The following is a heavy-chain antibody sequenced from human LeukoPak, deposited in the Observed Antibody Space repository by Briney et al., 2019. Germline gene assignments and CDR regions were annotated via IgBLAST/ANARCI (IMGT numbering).Heavy chain of an antibody. J-gene: IGHJ2*01. V-gene: IGHV3-74*01. CDR2: INGDGSNT. CDR1: GFTFSSYW. Sequence: GGSVRLSCVASGFTFSSYWMHWVRQAPGKGLVWVSRINGDGSNTYEADSVKGRFTISRDNAKNTLYLQMNSLRAEDTAVYYCATDSYSSSWYWSFDLWGRGTLVTVSS. D-gene: IGHD6-13*01. CDR3: ATDSYSSSWYWSFDL.